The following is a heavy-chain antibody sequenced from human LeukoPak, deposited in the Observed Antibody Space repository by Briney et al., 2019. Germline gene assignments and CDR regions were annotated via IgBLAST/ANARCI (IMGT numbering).Heavy chain of an antibody. CDR1: GFTFSSYS. J-gene: IGHJ4*02. V-gene: IGHV3-33*08. CDR3: ARKYCSSTSCYSDY. CDR2: IWYDGSNK. Sequence: GGSLRLSCAASGFTFSSYSMNWVRQAPGKGLEWVAVIWYDGSNKYYADSVKGRFTISRDNSKNTLYLQMNSLRAEDTAVYYCARKYCSSTSCYSDYWGQGTLVTVSS. D-gene: IGHD2-2*01.